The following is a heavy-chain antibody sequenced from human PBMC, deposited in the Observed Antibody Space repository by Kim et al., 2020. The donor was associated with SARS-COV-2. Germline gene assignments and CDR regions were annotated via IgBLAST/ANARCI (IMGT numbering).Heavy chain of an antibody. J-gene: IGHJ4*02. CDR3: ARDPTAIGGSKTYFDILTGYYRGGHFDY. V-gene: IGHV1-2*06. Sequence: ASVKVSCKASGYTFTGYYMHWVRQAPGQGLEWMGRINPNSGGTNYAQKFQGRVTMTRDTSISTAYMELSRLRSDDTAVYYCARDPTAIGGSKTYFDILTGYYRGGHFDYWGQGTLVTVSS. CDR2: INPNSGGT. CDR1: GYTFTGYY. D-gene: IGHD3-9*01.